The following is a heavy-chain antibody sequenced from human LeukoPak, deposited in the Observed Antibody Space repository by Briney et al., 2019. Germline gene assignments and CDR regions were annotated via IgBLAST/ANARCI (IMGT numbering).Heavy chain of an antibody. Sequence: ASVKVSCKASGYTFTGYYMHWVRQAPGQGLEWMGRINPNSGGTNYAQKLQGRVTMTRDTSISTAYMELSRLRSDDTAVYYCARTHICYDSSGYYYYFDYWGQGTLVTVSS. CDR2: INPNSGGT. V-gene: IGHV1-2*06. CDR3: ARTHICYDSSGYYYYFDY. J-gene: IGHJ4*02. D-gene: IGHD3-22*01. CDR1: GYTFTGYY.